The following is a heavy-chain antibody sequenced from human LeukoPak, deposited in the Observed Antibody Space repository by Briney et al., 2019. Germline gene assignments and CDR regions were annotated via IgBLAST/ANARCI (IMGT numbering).Heavy chain of an antibody. Sequence: GGSLRLSCEGTGFSFGIYWMSWVRQAPGKGLEWVANINEDGSEKYYVDSVKGRFTISRDNGKNALYLQMKSLRAEDTAVYYCAKDVVGQQWLENYWGQGTLVTVSS. V-gene: IGHV3-7*01. J-gene: IGHJ4*02. CDR3: AKDVVGQQWLENY. CDR1: GFSFGIYW. CDR2: INEDGSEK. D-gene: IGHD6-19*01.